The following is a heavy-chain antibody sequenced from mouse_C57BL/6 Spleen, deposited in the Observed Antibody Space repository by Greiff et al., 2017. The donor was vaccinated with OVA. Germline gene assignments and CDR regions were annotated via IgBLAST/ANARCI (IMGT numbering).Heavy chain of an antibody. CDR2: INPYNGGT. CDR3: ARKGVYAYYAMDY. Sequence: EVQLQQSGPVLVKPGASVKMSCKASGYTFTDYYMNWVKQSHGKSLEWIGVINPYNGGTSYNQKFKGKATLTVDKSSSTAYMELNSLTSEDSAVYYCARKGVYAYYAMDYWGQGTSVTVSS. CDR1: GYTFTDYY. D-gene: IGHD1-1*01. J-gene: IGHJ4*01. V-gene: IGHV1-19*01.